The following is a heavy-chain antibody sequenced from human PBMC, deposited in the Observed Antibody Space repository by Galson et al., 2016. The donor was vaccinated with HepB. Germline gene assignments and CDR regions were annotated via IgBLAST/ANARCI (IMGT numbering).Heavy chain of an antibody. CDR1: GYSFTSYW. V-gene: IGHV5-51*01. Sequence: QSGAEVKKPGESLKISCKGSGYSFTSYWIGWVRQMPDKGLEWMGIIYPGDSDTRYSPSFQGQVTNSADKSISTAYLQWSSLKASDTAMYYCARHLLYSSGSNRLAYWVQGTLVTVAS. CDR3: ARHLLYSSGSNRLAY. CDR2: IYPGDSDT. D-gene: IGHD6-19*01. J-gene: IGHJ4*02.